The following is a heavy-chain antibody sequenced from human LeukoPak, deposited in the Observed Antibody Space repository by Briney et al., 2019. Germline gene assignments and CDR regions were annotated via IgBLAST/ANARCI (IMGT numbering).Heavy chain of an antibody. D-gene: IGHD6-13*01. CDR2: IYYSGST. CDR3: ARDGTYSSSWYGGRSWFDP. J-gene: IGHJ5*02. V-gene: IGHV4-59*01. CDR1: GGSISSYY. Sequence: SETLSLTCTVSGGSISSYYWSWIRQPPGKGLEWIGYIYYSGSTNYNPSLKSRVTISVDTSKNQFSLKLSSVTAADTAVYYCARDGTYSSSWYGGRSWFDPWGQGTLVTVSS.